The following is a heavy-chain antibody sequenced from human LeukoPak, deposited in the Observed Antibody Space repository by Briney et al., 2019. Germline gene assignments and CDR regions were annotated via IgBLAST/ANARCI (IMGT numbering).Heavy chain of an antibody. CDR1: GFTFTRFA. CDR2: ISYDGSNK. Sequence: GGSLRLSCAASGFTFTRFAMYWVRQAPGKGLEWVALISYDGSNKYYADSVKGRFTISRDNSKNTVYLQMNSPRAEDTAVYYCARVGGDVLSGHRTGYYYAMDVWGQGTLVTVSS. CDR3: ARVGGDVLSGHRTGYYYAMDV. V-gene: IGHV3-30*04. D-gene: IGHD3-3*01. J-gene: IGHJ6*02.